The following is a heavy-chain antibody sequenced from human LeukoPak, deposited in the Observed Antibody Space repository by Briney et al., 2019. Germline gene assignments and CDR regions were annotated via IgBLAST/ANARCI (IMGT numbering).Heavy chain of an antibody. CDR1: GFTVSSNF. J-gene: IGHJ4*02. CDR2: IYSDGRI. CDR3: ARESGYSYGLAGFFDY. V-gene: IGHV3-53*01. Sequence: GGSLRLSCAASGFTVSSNFMSWVRQAPGKGLEWVSVIYSDGRIHSADSVKGRFTISRDDSKNTLSLQMNSLRAEDTAVYYCARESGYSYGLAGFFDYWGQGTLVTVSS. D-gene: IGHD5-18*01.